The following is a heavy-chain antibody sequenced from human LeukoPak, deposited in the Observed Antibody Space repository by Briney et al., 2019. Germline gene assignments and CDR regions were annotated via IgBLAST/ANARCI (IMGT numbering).Heavy chain of an antibody. V-gene: IGHV1-2*02. CDR2: INPNSGGT. CDR1: GYTFTGYY. Sequence: ASVKVSCKASGYTFTGYYMHWVRQAPGQGLEWMGWINPNSGGTNYAQKFQGRVTMTRDTSISTAYMELSRLRSDDTAVYYCARVAGFFAPTYTNFDYWGQGTLVTVSS. J-gene: IGHJ4*02. CDR3: ARVAGFFAPTYTNFDY. D-gene: IGHD3-3*01.